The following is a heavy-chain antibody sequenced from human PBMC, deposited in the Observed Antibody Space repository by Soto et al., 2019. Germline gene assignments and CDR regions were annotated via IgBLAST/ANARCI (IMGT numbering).Heavy chain of an antibody. CDR2: IDPSDSYT. D-gene: IGHD4-17*01. V-gene: IGHV5-10-1*01. CDR1: GYSFTSYW. J-gene: IGHJ6*02. CDR3: ARLPMTTVTLNYGMDV. Sequence: PGESLKISCKGSGYSFTSYWISWVRQMPGKGLEWMGRIDPSDSYTNYSPSFQGHVTTSADKSISTAYLQWSSLKASDTAMYYCARLPMTTVTLNYGMDVWGQGTTVTV.